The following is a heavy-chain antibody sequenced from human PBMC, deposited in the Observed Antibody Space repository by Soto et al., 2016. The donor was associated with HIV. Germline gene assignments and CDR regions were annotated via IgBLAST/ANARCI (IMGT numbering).Heavy chain of an antibody. J-gene: IGHJ6*02. CDR2: IYSGGNT. CDR1: GLTVSSNY. CDR3: ARDENYYEAYGMDV. Sequence: EVQLVESGGGLVQPGGSLRLSCTASGLTVSSNYMSWVRQAPGEGLEWVSVIYSGGNTYYADSVKGRFIISRDSSKNTLYLHMTSLRAEDTAIYYCARDENYYEAYGMDVWGQGTTVTVSS. V-gene: IGHV3-66*01. D-gene: IGHD3-22*01.